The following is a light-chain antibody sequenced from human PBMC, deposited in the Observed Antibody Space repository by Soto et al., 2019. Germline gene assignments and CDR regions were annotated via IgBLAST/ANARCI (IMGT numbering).Light chain of an antibody. Sequence: EIVLTQSPGTLSLSPGERAALSCRPSQSVSSSYLAWYQQKPGQAPRLLIYSASSRATGIPDRFSGSGSGTDFTLTISRLEPEDFAVYYCQQYGSSPHTFGQGTKLEIK. CDR1: QSVSSSY. V-gene: IGKV3-20*01. CDR2: SAS. CDR3: QQYGSSPHT. J-gene: IGKJ2*01.